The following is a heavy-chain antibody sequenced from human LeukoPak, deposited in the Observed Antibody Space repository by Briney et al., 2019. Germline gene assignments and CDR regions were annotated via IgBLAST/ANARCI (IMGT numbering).Heavy chain of an antibody. D-gene: IGHD5-24*01. CDR3: AKGGRSLQTC. J-gene: IGHJ4*02. CDR1: GFMFSSNW. V-gene: IGHV3-7*03. Sequence: GGSLRLSCAASGFMFSSNWMSWVRLAPGKGLEWVANIKEDGTETYYVDSVKGRFTISRDNAKNSLYLQMNSLRVEDTAVYYCAKGGRSLQTCWGQGTLVTVSS. CDR2: IKEDGTET.